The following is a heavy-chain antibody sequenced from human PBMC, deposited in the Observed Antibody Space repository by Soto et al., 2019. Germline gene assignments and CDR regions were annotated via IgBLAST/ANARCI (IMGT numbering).Heavy chain of an antibody. D-gene: IGHD6-19*01. V-gene: IGHV1-69*13. Sequence: VASVKVSCKASGGTFSSYAISWVRQAPGQGLEWMGGIIPIFGTANYAQKFQGRVTITADESTSTAYMELSSLRSEDTAVYYCARDRLVVSGSGWFYYYGMDVWGQGTTVTVSS. CDR2: IIPIFGTA. J-gene: IGHJ6*02. CDR3: ARDRLVVSGSGWFYYYGMDV. CDR1: GGTFSSYA.